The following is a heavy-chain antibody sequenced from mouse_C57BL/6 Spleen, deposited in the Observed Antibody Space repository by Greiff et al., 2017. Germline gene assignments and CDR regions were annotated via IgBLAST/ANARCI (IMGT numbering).Heavy chain of an antibody. Sequence: VHVKQSGAELVRPGASVKLSCTASGFNIKDYYIHWVKQRPEQGLEWIGRIDPEDGDTEYAPKFQGKATMTADTSSNTAYLQLGSLTSEDTAVYYCTTGYSNPFAYWGQGTLVTVSA. CDR2: IDPEDGDT. V-gene: IGHV14-1*01. J-gene: IGHJ3*01. CDR3: TTGYSNPFAY. CDR1: GFNIKDYY. D-gene: IGHD2-5*01.